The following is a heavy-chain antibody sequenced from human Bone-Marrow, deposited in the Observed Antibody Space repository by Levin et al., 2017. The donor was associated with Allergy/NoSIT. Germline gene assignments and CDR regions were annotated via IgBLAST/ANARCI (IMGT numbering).Heavy chain of an antibody. V-gene: IGHV3-33*02. CDR3: SRDTSGRPFHY. J-gene: IGHJ4*02. CDR2: IYYDGSNE. CDR1: GFTFSHFG. D-gene: IGHD2-15*01. Sequence: PGGSLRLSCKGSGFTFSHFGMHWIRQAPGKGLEWVAGIYYDGSNENYADSVKGRFTISRDNSANTLFLQMESLRVEDTALYYCSRDTSGRPFHYWGQGTQVVVSS.